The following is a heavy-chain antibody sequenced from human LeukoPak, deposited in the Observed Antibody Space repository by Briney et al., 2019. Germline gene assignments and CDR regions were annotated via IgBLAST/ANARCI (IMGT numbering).Heavy chain of an antibody. V-gene: IGHV4-4*02. J-gene: IGHJ5*02. CDR1: GGSISSSNW. Sequence: SETLSLTCAVSGGSISSSNWWSWVRQPPGKGLEWIGEIYHSGSTYYNPYLKSRVTISVDTSKNQFSLKLSSVTAADTAVYYCARDSSGYNWFDPWGQGTLVTVSS. CDR2: IYHSGST. CDR3: ARDSSGYNWFDP. D-gene: IGHD6-19*01.